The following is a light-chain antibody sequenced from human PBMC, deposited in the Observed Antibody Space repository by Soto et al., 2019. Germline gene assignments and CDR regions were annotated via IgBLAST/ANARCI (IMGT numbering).Light chain of an antibody. J-gene: IGLJ2*01. CDR2: EVN. V-gene: IGLV2-23*02. Sequence: QSALTQPASVSGSPGQSITISCTGTSSYVGSDNLVSWFQQHPGKAPKLMIYEVNKRPSGVSNRFSGSKSGNTASLTISGHQAEDEADYYCSSARSYIHVVFGGGTKLTVL. CDR3: SSARSYIHVV. CDR1: SSYVGSDNL.